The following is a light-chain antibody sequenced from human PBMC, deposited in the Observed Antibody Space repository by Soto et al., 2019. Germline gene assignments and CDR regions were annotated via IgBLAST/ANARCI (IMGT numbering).Light chain of an antibody. Sequence: ESVLTQSPGTLSLSPGERATLSCRASQSVRDNWLAWYQHKPGRAPRLLIYGASNRPGGIPNKFSGSGSGTDFTLSISSLEPEDFAVYYCQQYGSSPYTFGQGTKLEIK. J-gene: IGKJ2*01. CDR2: GAS. V-gene: IGKV3-20*01. CDR1: QSVRDNW. CDR3: QQYGSSPYT.